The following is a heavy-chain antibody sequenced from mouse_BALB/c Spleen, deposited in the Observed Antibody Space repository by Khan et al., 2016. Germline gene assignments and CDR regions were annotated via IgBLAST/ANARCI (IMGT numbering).Heavy chain of an antibody. V-gene: IGHV5-9-4*01. J-gene: IGHJ3*01. CDR1: GFTFSSYA. Sequence: EVELVESGGGLVKPGGSLKLSCAASGFTFSSYAMSWVRQSPEKRLEWVAEISSGGSYTYYPDTVTGRFTISRDNAKNTLYLEMSSLRSEDTAMYYCARAYSPYWGQGPLVTVSA. D-gene: IGHD2-12*01. CDR3: ARAYSPY. CDR2: ISSGGSYT.